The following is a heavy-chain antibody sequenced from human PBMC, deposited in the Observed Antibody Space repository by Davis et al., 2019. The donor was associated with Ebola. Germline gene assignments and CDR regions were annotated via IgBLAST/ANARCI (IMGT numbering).Heavy chain of an antibody. Sequence: GGSLRLSCAASGFTFSSFAMSWVRPPPGQGLPWVSTISASGTYYADSVKGRFTISRDNSKNTLYLQMNSLRAEDTAVYYCVPKCSSSTCGSYGTDVWGKGTTVTVSS. V-gene: IGHV3-23*01. CDR2: ISASGT. CDR3: VPKCSSSTCGSYGTDV. J-gene: IGHJ6*04. CDR1: GFTFSSFA. D-gene: IGHD2-2*01.